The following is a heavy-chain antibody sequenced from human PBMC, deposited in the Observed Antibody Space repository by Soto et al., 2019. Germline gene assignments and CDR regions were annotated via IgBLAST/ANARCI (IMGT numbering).Heavy chain of an antibody. CDR3: ARGGYCSGGSCLYHAFDI. CDR2: INPNSGGT. J-gene: IGHJ3*02. D-gene: IGHD2-15*01. CDR1: GYTFTGYY. Sequence: ASVKVSCKASGYTFTGYYMHWVRQAPGQGLEWMGWINPNSGGTNYAQKFQGWVTMTRDTSISTAYMELSRLRSDDTAVYYCARGGYCSGGSCLYHAFDIWGQGTMVTVSS. V-gene: IGHV1-2*04.